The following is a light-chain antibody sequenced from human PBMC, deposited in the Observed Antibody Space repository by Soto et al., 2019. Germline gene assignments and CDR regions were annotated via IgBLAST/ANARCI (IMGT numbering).Light chain of an antibody. CDR2: AAS. CDR3: QQYYSYPFT. J-gene: IGKJ3*01. Sequence: AIRMTQPPSSFSASTGDRVTITCRASQGISSNLAWYQQKPGKAPKLLIYAASTLQSGVPSRFSGSGSGTDFTLTISCLQSEDFATYYCQQYYSYPFTFCPGTKVDIK. CDR1: QGISSN. V-gene: IGKV1-8*01.